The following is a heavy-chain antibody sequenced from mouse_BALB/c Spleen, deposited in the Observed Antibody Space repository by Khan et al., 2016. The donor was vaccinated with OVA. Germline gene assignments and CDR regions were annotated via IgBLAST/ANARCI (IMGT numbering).Heavy chain of an antibody. J-gene: IGHJ3*01. CDR2: IYPGNSDT. CDR3: TRFGYLVAN. V-gene: IGHV1-5*01. Sequence: EVQLQQSGTVLARPGTSVKMSCKASGYTFTSYWMHWVKQRPGQGLEWIGAIYPGNSDTSYNQKFKGKVKLTAVTSTSTAYMELSSLTNEDSAVYNCTRFGYLVANWGQGTLVTVSA. CDR1: GYTFTSYW. D-gene: IGHD2-2*01.